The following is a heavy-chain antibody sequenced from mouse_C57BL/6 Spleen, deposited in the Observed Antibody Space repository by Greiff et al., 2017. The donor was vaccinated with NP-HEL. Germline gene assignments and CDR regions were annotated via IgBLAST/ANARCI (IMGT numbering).Heavy chain of an antibody. V-gene: IGHV1-7*01. D-gene: IGHD1-1*01. Sequence: QVHVKQSGAELAKPGASVKLSCKASGYTFTSYWMHWVKQRPGQGLEWIGYINPSSGYTKYNQKFKDKATLTADKSSSTAYMQLSSLTYEDSAVYHCARSRGTTVDRYYYAMDYWGQGTSVTGSS. CDR3: ARSRGTTVDRYYYAMDY. CDR2: INPSSGYT. CDR1: GYTFTSYW. J-gene: IGHJ4*01.